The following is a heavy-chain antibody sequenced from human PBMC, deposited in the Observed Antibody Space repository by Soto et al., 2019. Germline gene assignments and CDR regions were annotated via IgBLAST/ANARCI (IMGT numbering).Heavy chain of an antibody. V-gene: IGHV2-5*02. CDR1: GFSLSTSGVG. J-gene: IGHJ4*02. CDR3: AHITRITMVRGVILTFDY. Sequence: QITLKESGPTLVKPTQTLTLTCTFSGFSLSTSGVGVGWIRQPPGKALEWLALIYWDDDKRYSPSLKSRLTITKDXFKXQXVLTMTNMDPVDTATYYCAHITRITMVRGVILTFDYWGQGTLVTVSS. D-gene: IGHD3-10*01. CDR2: IYWDDDK.